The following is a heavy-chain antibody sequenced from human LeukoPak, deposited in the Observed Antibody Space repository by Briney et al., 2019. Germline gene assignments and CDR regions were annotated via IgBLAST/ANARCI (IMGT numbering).Heavy chain of an antibody. D-gene: IGHD6-13*01. V-gene: IGHV3-7*01. CDR3: ARDHRYSSSWPDAFDI. CDR1: GFTFSSYW. CDR2: IKQDGSEK. Sequence: GGSLRLSCAASGFTFSSYWMSWVRQAPGKGLEWVANIKQDGSEKYYVDSVKGRFTISRDNTKNSLYLQMNSLRAEDTAVYYCARDHRYSSSWPDAFDIWGQGTMVTVSS. J-gene: IGHJ3*02.